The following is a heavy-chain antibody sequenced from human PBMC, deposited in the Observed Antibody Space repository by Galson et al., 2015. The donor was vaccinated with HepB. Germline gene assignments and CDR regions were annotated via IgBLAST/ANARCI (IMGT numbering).Heavy chain of an antibody. CDR2: ISNDGSTK. V-gene: IGHV3-30-3*01. J-gene: IGHJ4*02. D-gene: IGHD1-26*01. CDR3: GRDRSGSYAIDF. Sequence: LRLSCAASGFPLGTYAMSWVRQGPGKGLEWVAEISNDGSTKYDADSVKGRFTISRDNSNNTLYLQMNSLRPEDTAIYYCGRDRSGSYAIDFWGQGTQVIVSS. CDR1: GFPLGTYA.